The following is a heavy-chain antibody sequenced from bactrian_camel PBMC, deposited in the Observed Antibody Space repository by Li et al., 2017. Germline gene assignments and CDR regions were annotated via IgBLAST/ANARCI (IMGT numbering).Heavy chain of an antibody. V-gene: IGHV3S57*01. D-gene: IGHD4*01. CDR3: AAGCRPAWAGAKFGAGWDRIWAYSA. Sequence: QAGGSLILSCAGSGFRHSVCTMGWYRQTPGKERVEVSTILSDGTTYYADSVKGRFTISQDKAKNTMYLEMNSLKPDDTAMYYCAAGCRPAWAGAKFGAGWDRIWAYSAWGQGTQVTVS. CDR1: GFRHSVCT. J-gene: IGHJ6*01. CDR2: ILSDGTT.